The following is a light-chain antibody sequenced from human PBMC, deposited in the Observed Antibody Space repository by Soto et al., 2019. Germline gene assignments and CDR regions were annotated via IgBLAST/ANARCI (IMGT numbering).Light chain of an antibody. V-gene: IGKV1-39*01. CDR2: AAS. CDR3: QQSYSIPFT. J-gene: IGKJ4*01. Sequence: DIQMTQSPSSLSASLGDRVIITCWASQSISSYLNWYQRKPGKAPKLLIFAASSLHSGVPSRFSGSGSGTDYTLTISSLQPEDFAAYYCQQSYSIPFTFGGGTKVEIK. CDR1: QSISSY.